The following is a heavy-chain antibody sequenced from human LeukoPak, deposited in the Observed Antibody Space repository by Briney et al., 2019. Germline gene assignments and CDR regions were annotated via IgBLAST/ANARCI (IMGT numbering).Heavy chain of an antibody. CDR2: MNPNSGNT. CDR1: GYTFTSYD. D-gene: IGHD3-9*01. V-gene: IGHV1-8*01. Sequence: ASVKVPCKASGYTFTSYDINWVRQATGQGLEWMGWMNPNSGNTGYAQKFQGRVTMTRNTSISTAYMELSSLRSEDAAVYYCWGSRTYYDILDYSMDVWGQGTTVTVSS. J-gene: IGHJ6*02. CDR3: WGSRTYYDILDYSMDV.